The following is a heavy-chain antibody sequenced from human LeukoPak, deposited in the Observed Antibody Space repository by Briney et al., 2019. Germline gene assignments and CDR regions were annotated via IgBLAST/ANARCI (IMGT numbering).Heavy chain of an antibody. J-gene: IGHJ4*02. CDR3: ARGILIDYYDSSGYMAYFDY. D-gene: IGHD3-22*01. Sequence: ASVKVSCKASGYTFTGYYMHWVRQAPGQGLEWMGWINPNSGGTNYAQKFQGRVTMTRDTSISTAYMEMSRLRSDDTAVYYCARGILIDYYDSSGYMAYFDYCGQGTLVTVSS. CDR2: INPNSGGT. CDR1: GYTFTGYY. V-gene: IGHV1-2*02.